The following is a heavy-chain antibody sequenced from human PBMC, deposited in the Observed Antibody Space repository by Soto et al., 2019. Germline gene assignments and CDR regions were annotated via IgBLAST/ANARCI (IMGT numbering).Heavy chain of an antibody. D-gene: IGHD3-3*01. CDR1: GGSFSGYY. V-gene: IGHV4-34*01. CDR3: ARVRIFGVVISTSGWFDP. CDR2: INHSGST. Sequence: SETLSLTCAVYGGSFSGYYWSWIRQPPGKGLEWIGEINHSGSTNYNPSLKSRVTISVDTSKNHFSLKLSSVTAADTAVYYCARVRIFGVVISTSGWFDPWGQGTLVTVSS. J-gene: IGHJ5*02.